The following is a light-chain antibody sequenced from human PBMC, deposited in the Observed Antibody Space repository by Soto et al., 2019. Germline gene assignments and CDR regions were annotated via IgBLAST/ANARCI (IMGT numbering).Light chain of an antibody. CDR3: SSYTSITTPYV. CDR1: SSDVGGYNY. J-gene: IGLJ1*01. V-gene: IGLV2-14*01. Sequence: QSALTQPASVSGSPGQSITISCTGTSSDVGGYNYASWYQHHPGKAPKLIIYEVSYRPSGVSDRFSASKSGNTASLTISALQAEDEADYYCSSYTSITTPYVFGTGTKVTVL. CDR2: EVS.